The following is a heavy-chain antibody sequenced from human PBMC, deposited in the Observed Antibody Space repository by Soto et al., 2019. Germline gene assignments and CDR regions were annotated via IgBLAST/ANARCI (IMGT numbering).Heavy chain of an antibody. V-gene: IGHV3-49*05. CDR2: IKTKTYGETT. CDR1: GLTLGNYA. CDR3: TRVGKSERCRFGSDY. Sequence: EVQLVESGGGLVKPGRSLRLSCEGSGLTLGNYAISWFRQAPGKGLEWVGFIKTKTYGETTEYAASVKDRFIISRDEFKGIAYLQMNSLTTEDTAVYYCTRVGKSERCRFGSDYWGQGTLVSVSS. D-gene: IGHD1-26*01. J-gene: IGHJ4*02.